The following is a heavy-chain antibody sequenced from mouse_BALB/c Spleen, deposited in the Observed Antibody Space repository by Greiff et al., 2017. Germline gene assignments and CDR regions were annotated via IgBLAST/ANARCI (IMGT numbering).Heavy chain of an antibody. V-gene: IGHV2-6-7*01. J-gene: IGHJ1*01. CDR3: ARDGGKNYWYFDV. Sequence: VMLVESGPGLVAPSQSLSITCTVSGFSLTGYGVNWVSQTPGKGLEWLGMIWGDGSTDYNSALKSRLSISKDNSKSQVFLKMNSLQTDDTARYYCARDGGKNYWYFDVWGAGTTVTVSS. CDR2: IWGDGST. CDR1: GFSLTGYG.